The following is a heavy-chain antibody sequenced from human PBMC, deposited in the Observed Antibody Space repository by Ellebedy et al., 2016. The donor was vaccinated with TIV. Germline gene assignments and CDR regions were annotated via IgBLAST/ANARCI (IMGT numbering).Heavy chain of an antibody. D-gene: IGHD2-15*01. Sequence: GESLKISCKGSGYSFTSYWIGWVRQMPGKGLEWMGIIYPGDSDTRYSPSFQGQVTISADKSISTAYLQWSSLKASDTAMYYCARRRCSGGSCYAAFDIWGQGTMVTVSS. CDR1: GYSFTSYW. CDR2: IYPGDSDT. V-gene: IGHV5-51*01. CDR3: ARRRCSGGSCYAAFDI. J-gene: IGHJ3*02.